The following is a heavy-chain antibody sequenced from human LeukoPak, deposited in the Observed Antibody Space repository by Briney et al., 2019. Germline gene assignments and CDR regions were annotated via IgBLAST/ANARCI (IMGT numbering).Heavy chain of an antibody. CDR3: ARVPYSSSWHNFDC. D-gene: IGHD6-13*01. CDR2: IYYSGST. CDR1: GGSISSYY. V-gene: IGHV4-59*01. Sequence: SETLSLTCTVSGGSISSYYWSWIRQPPGKGLEWIGYIYYSGSTNYNPSLKSRVTISVDTSKNQFSLKLSSVTAADTAVYYCARVPYSSSWHNFDCWGQGTLVTVSS. J-gene: IGHJ4*02.